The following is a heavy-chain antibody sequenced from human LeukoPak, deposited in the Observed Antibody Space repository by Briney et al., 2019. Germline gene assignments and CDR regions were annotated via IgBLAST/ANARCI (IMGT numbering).Heavy chain of an antibody. V-gene: IGHV3-21*01. J-gene: IGHJ6*02. CDR3: ARDFLAEGYYGMDV. CDR1: GINFSDYT. CDR2: ISSRNSFI. Sequence: PGGSLRLSCEGSGINFSDYTMNWVRQAPGKGLEWVSSISSRNSFIHYADSVKGRFTISRDNAKNSLYLQMNSLRADDTAVYYCARDFLAEGYYGMDVWGQGTTVTVSS.